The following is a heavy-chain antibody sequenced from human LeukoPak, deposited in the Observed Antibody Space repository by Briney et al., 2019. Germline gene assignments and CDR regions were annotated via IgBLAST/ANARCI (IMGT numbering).Heavy chain of an antibody. V-gene: IGHV4-59*01. CDR1: GCSINSYY. CDR3: ACLTTADAFDI. D-gene: IGHD3-22*01. CDR2: IYGSGST. J-gene: IGHJ3*02. Sequence: SETLSLTCTVSGCSINSYYWSWIRQPPGKGLEWIGYIYGSGSTNYNPFLKSRVTISVDTSKNQFSLELSSVTAADTAVYYCACLTTADAFDIWGQGTMVTVSS.